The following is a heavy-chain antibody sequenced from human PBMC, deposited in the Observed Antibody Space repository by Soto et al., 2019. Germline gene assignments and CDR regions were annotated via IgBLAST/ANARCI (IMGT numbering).Heavy chain of an antibody. CDR1: GFTFSSYA. J-gene: IGHJ6*02. CDR3: AKRGGKNCISTSCYYLGYYYYYGMDV. CDR2: ISGSGGST. V-gene: IGHV3-23*01. Sequence: PGGSLRLSCAASGFTFSSYAMSWVRQAPGKGLEWVSAISGSGGSTYYADSVKGRFTISRDNSKNTLYLQMNSLRAEDTAVYYCAKRGGKNCISTSCYYLGYYYYYGMDVWGQGTTVTVSS. D-gene: IGHD2-2*01.